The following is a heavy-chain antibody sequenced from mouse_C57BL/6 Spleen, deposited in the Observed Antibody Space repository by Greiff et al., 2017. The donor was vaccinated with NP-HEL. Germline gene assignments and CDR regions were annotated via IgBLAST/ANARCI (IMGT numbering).Heavy chain of an antibody. CDR3: AREDYYGSSYSYYAMDY. D-gene: IGHD1-1*01. V-gene: IGHV1-81*01. CDR2: IYPRSGNT. J-gene: IGHJ4*01. Sequence: VQLQESGAELARPGASVKLSCKASGYTFTSYGISWVKQRTGQGLEWIGEIYPRSGNTYYNEKFKGKATLTADKSSSTAYMELRSLTSEDSAVYFCAREDYYGSSYSYYAMDYWGQGTSVTVSS. CDR1: GYTFTSYG.